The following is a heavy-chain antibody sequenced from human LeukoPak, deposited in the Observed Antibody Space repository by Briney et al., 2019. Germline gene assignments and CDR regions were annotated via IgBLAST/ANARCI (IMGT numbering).Heavy chain of an antibody. J-gene: IGHJ5*01. V-gene: IGHV3-74*01. D-gene: IGHD2-2*01. CDR1: GFTFSSYW. CDR3: AKDQGYCSSTSCYWRNWFDY. CDR2: INSDGSST. Sequence: GGSLRLSCAASGFTFSSYWMHWVRQGPGKGLVWVSRINSDGSSTSYADSVKGRFTISRDNAKNTPYLQMNSLRAEDTAVYYCAKDQGYCSSTSCYWRNWFDYWGQGTLVTVSS.